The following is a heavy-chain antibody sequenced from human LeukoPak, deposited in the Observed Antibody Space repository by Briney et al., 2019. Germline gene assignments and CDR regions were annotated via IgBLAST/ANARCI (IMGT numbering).Heavy chain of an antibody. V-gene: IGHV1-69*13. CDR3: ARVSPVVVVAADWFDP. J-gene: IGHJ5*02. CDR2: IIPIFGTA. Sequence: SVKVSCKASGGTFSSYAISWVGQAPGQGLEWMGGIIPIFGTANYAQKIQGRVTITADESTSTAYMELSSLRSEDTAVYYCARVSPVVVVAADWFDPWGQGTLVTVSS. CDR1: GGTFSSYA. D-gene: IGHD2-15*01.